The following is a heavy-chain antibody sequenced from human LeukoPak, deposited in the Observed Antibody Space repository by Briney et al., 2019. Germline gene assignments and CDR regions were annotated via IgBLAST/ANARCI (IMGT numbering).Heavy chain of an antibody. CDR1: GYTFTSYD. CDR3: AGGTRDCSSTSCLYYFDY. D-gene: IGHD2-2*01. J-gene: IGHJ4*02. V-gene: IGHV1-8*03. Sequence: ASVKVSCKASGYTFTSYDINWVRQAPGQGLEWMGWMNPNSGNTGYAQKFQGRVTITRNTSISTAYMELSSLRSEDTAVYYCAGGTRDCSSTSCLYYFDYWGQGTLVTVSS. CDR2: MNPNSGNT.